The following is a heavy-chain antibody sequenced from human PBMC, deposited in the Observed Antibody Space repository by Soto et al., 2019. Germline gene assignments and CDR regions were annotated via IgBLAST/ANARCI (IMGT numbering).Heavy chain of an antibody. D-gene: IGHD6-13*01. J-gene: IGHJ5*02. CDR2: IYYSGST. CDR1: GGSISSSSYY. V-gene: IGHV4-39*01. CDR3: ARRGYSSSWHANHNSFDP. Sequence: SETLSLTCTVSGGSISSSSYYWGGIRQPPGKGLEWIGSIYYSGSTYYNPSLKSRVTISVDTFKNQFSLKLSSVTAADTAVYYCARRGYSSSWHANHNSFDPSCQGTLVTLSS.